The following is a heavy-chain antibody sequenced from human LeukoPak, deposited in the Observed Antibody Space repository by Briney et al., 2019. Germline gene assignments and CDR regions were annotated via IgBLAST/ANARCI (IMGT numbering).Heavy chain of an antibody. CDR1: GGSFSGYY. D-gene: IGHD2-21*01. Sequence: PSETLSLTCAVYGGSFSGYYWSWIRQPPGEGLEWIGEVNHGGITNYNPSLKSRVTISVDTSKNQFSLKLSSVTAADTAVYYCARRICGGDCYFGGTRHAFDIWGQGTMVTVSS. CDR2: VNHGGIT. V-gene: IGHV4-34*01. J-gene: IGHJ3*02. CDR3: ARRICGGDCYFGGTRHAFDI.